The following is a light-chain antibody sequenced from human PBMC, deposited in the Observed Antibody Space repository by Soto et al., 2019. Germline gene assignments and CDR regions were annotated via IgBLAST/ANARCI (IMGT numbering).Light chain of an antibody. CDR1: QSVSSN. CDR2: GAS. J-gene: IGKJ1*01. CDR3: QQYNNWPPWT. Sequence: EIVMTQSPATLSVSPGERASLSCIASQSVSSNLAWYQYTPGQAPRLLIYGASTRATGIPARFSGSGSGTEFTLTISSLQSEDFAVYYCQQYNNWPPWTFGQGTKVDI. V-gene: IGKV3-15*01.